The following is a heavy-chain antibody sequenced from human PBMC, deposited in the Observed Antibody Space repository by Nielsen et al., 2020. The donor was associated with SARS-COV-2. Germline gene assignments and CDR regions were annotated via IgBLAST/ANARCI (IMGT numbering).Heavy chain of an antibody. J-gene: IGHJ4*02. CDR2: IIPIFGTA. CDR3: ARDGAWGPYSSGWLDY. V-gene: IGHV1-69*13. D-gene: IGHD6-19*01. CDR1: GGTFSSYA. Sequence: SVKVSCKASGGTFSSYAITWVRQAPGQGLEWMGGIIPIFGTANYAQKFQGRVTITADESTSTAYMELSSLRSEDTAVYYCARDGAWGPYSSGWLDYWGQGTLVTVSS.